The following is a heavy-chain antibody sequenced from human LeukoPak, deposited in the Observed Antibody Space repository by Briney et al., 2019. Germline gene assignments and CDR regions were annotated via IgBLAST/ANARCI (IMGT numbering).Heavy chain of an antibody. V-gene: IGHV4-38-2*02. CDR2: IYHSGST. CDR1: GYSISSGYY. J-gene: IGHJ6*03. CDR3: ARVGGCSSTSCYPTEDYYYYYMDV. Sequence: SETLSLTCTVSGYSISSGYYWGWIRQPPGKGLEWIGSIYHSGSTYYNPSLKSRVTISVDTSKNQFSLKLSSVTAADTAVYYCARVGGCSSTSCYPTEDYYYYYMDVWGKGTTVTVSS. D-gene: IGHD2-2*01.